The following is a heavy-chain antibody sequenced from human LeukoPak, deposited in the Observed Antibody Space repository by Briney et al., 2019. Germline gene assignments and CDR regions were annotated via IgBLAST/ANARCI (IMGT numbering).Heavy chain of an antibody. V-gene: IGHV4-61*08. D-gene: IGHD4-11*01. Sequence: PSETLSLTCTVSGGSISGGDYYWSWIRQPPGKGLEWIGYIYYSGSTNYNPSLKSRVTISVDTSKNQFSLKLSSVTAADTAVYYCARVDVVTTSNDAFDIWGQGTMVTVSS. CDR3: ARVDVVTTSNDAFDI. CDR2: IYYSGST. CDR1: GGSISGGDYY. J-gene: IGHJ3*02.